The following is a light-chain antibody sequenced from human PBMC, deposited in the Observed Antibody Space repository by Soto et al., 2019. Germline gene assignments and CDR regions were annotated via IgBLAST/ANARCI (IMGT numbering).Light chain of an antibody. Sequence: QSALIQPASVSGSPGQSITISCTGSSSDIVAYNYVSWYQPHPGKAPKRIIYEVSNRPSGVSNRFSASKSGNTAPLTISGVQAEDEADYYCSSYTSIVTVFGGGTKLTVL. J-gene: IGLJ3*02. V-gene: IGLV2-14*01. CDR1: SSDIVAYNY. CDR2: EVS. CDR3: SSYTSIVTV.